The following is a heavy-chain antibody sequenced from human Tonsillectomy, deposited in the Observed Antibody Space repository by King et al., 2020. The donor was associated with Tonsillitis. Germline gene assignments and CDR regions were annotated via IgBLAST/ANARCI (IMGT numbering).Heavy chain of an antibody. D-gene: IGHD6-13*01. CDR1: GFTFSIYG. CDR2: ISYHGSNK. CDR3: ARGDSSSWYPLGMDV. V-gene: IGHV3-33*05. Sequence: VQLVESGGGVVQPGRSLRLSCAASGFTFSIYGMHWVRQAPGKGLEWVAVISYHGSNKYYADSVKGRFTISRDNSKNTQYLQMNSLRAEDTAVYYCARGDSSSWYPLGMDVWGQGTTVSVSS. J-gene: IGHJ6*02.